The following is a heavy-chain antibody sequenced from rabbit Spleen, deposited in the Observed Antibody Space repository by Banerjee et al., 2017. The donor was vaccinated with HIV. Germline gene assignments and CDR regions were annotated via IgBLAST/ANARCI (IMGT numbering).Heavy chain of an antibody. Sequence: EESGGDLVKPEGSLTLTCTASGFSFSSSYWICWVRQAPGKGLEWIACIYGGSSGATHYASWAKGRFTISRTSSTTVTLQMTSLTAADTATHFCARDGAGGSYFALWGQGTLVTVS. J-gene: IGHJ4*01. V-gene: IGHV1S45*01. CDR2: IYGGSSGAT. CDR1: GFSFSSSYW. D-gene: IGHD8-1*01. CDR3: ARDGAGGSYFAL.